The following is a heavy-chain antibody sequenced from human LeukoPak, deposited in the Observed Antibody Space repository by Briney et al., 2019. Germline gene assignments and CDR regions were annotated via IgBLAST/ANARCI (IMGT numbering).Heavy chain of an antibody. CDR1: GYSFTSYW. CDR3: ARQLGSNCSSTSCYLPTASYYYYYGMDV. D-gene: IGHD2-2*01. V-gene: IGHV5-51*01. CDR2: IYPGDSDT. J-gene: IGHJ6*02. Sequence: PGESLKISCKGSGYSFTSYWIGWVRQMPGKGLEWMGIIYPGDSDTRYSPSFQGQVTISADKSISTAYLQWSSLKASDTAMYYCARQLGSNCSSTSCYLPTASYYYYYGMDVWGQGTTVTVSS.